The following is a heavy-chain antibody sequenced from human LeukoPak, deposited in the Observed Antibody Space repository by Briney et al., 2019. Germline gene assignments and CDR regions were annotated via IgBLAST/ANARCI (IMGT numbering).Heavy chain of an antibody. CDR1: GYSISRDYY. V-gene: IGHV4-38-2*02. CDR3: ARGVKSSSWYLKNFDY. J-gene: IGHJ4*02. CDR2: INHSGST. Sequence: SETLSLTCTVSGYSISRDYYWGWIRQPPGKGLEWIGEINHSGSTNYNPSLKSRVTISVDTSKNQFSLKLSSVTAADTAVYYCARGVKSSSWYLKNFDYWGQGTLVTVSS. D-gene: IGHD6-13*01.